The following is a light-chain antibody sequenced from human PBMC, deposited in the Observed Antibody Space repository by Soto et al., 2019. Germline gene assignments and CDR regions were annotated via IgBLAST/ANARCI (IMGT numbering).Light chain of an antibody. CDR2: NNN. CDR1: SSNIGGHA. CDR3: APWDDSLNGPV. Sequence: QSALTQPPSASGTPGQTVTISCSGSSSNIGGHAVNWYQQLPGAAPKLLIYNNNQRPSGVPDRFSGSKSGTSASLAISGLQSEDEADYYCAPWDDSLNGPVFGGGTQLTVL. J-gene: IGLJ3*02. V-gene: IGLV1-44*01.